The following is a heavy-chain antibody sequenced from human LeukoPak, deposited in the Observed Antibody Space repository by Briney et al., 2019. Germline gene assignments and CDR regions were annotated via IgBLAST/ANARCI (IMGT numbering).Heavy chain of an antibody. J-gene: IGHJ4*02. Sequence: PSETLSFTCAVYGGSFSGYYWSWIRQPPGKGLEWIGEINHSGSTNYNPSLKSRVTISVDTSKDQFSLKLSSVTAADTAVYYCARGSLYDYFDYWGQGTLVTVSS. V-gene: IGHV4-34*01. CDR1: GGSFSGYY. CDR2: INHSGST. CDR3: ARGSLYDYFDY. D-gene: IGHD5/OR15-5a*01.